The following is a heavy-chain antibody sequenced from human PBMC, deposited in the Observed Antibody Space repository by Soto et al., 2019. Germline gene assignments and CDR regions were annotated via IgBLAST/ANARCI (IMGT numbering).Heavy chain of an antibody. V-gene: IGHV4-39*01. Sequence: SETLSLTCTVSGGSISSSSYYWGWIRQPPGKGLEWIGSIYYSGSTYYNPSLKSRVTISVDTSKNQFSLKLSSVTAADTAVYYCATKIDYGDYSRPTTGNWFDPWGQGTLVTVSS. CDR2: IYYSGST. D-gene: IGHD4-17*01. CDR1: GGSISSSSYY. CDR3: ATKIDYGDYSRPTTGNWFDP. J-gene: IGHJ5*02.